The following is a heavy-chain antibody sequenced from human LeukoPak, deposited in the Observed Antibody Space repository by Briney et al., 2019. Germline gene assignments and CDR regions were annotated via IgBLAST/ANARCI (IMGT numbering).Heavy chain of an antibody. CDR2: TSNDGSDK. CDR3: AKDLALGPDYFDY. CDR1: GFTFNNYG. J-gene: IGHJ4*02. D-gene: IGHD7-27*01. V-gene: IGHV3-30*18. Sequence: SGGSLRLSCAASGFTFNNYGMHWVRQAPGKGLEWLTLTSNDGSDKYYADSVKGRFTISRDNSKNTLYLQMNSLSPEDTAVYYCAKDLALGPDYFDYWGQGTLVTVSP.